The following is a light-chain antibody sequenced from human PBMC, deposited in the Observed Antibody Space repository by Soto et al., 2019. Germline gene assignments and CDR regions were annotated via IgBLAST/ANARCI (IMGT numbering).Light chain of an antibody. CDR1: QSLNTY. CDR3: QQRVNRVS. J-gene: IGKJ4*01. V-gene: IGKV3-11*01. CDR2: DSS. Sequence: IVLTQSPATLSLSPGVPASLSFRAAQSLNTYLAWYQVKPGQAPRLLIYDSSKRATGVPARFSGSGSGTDFTLTISSLEPEDFAIYYCQQRVNRVSFGGGTKVDIK.